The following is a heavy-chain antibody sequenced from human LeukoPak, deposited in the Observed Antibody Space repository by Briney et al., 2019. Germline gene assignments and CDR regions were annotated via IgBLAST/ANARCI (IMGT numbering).Heavy chain of an antibody. CDR2: IIPIFGTA. CDR3: ARQERAWGYWEIDWFDP. CDR1: GGTFSSYA. V-gene: IGHV1-69*05. D-gene: IGHD2-8*02. J-gene: IGHJ5*02. Sequence: SVKVSCKASGGTFSSYAISWVRQAPGQGLEWMGGIIPIFGTANYAQKFQGRVTITTDESTSTAYMELSSLRSEDTAVYYCARQERAWGYWEIDWFDPWGQGTLVTVSS.